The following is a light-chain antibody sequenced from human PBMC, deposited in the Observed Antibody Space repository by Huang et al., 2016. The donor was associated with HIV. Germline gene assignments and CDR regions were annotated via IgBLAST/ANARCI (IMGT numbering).Light chain of an antibody. J-gene: IGKJ4*01. V-gene: IGKV1-9*01. CDR1: QGISSY. Sequence: IQLTQSPSSLSASIGDRVTITCRASQGISSYLAWYQQKPGKAPKLLIYAASTLQSGVPSRFSGSGSGTDFTLIISSLQPEEFATYYCQQLNTYPVTFGGGTKVEIK. CDR3: QQLNTYPVT. CDR2: AAS.